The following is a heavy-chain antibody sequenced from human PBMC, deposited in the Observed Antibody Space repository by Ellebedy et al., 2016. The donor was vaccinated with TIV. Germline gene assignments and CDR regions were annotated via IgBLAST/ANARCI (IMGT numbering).Heavy chain of an antibody. CDR3: AKGLGCSGGDCYSGHAFDI. V-gene: IGHV3-13*01. J-gene: IGHJ3*02. Sequence: GESLKISCAASGFTFSNYDMHWVRQATGKGLEWVSGIGTAGDTYYPGSVKGRFTISRENAKNSLFLQMNSLRDGDTAVYYCAKGLGCSGGDCYSGHAFDIWGQGTMVTVSS. CDR2: IGTAGDT. D-gene: IGHD2-15*01. CDR1: GFTFSNYD.